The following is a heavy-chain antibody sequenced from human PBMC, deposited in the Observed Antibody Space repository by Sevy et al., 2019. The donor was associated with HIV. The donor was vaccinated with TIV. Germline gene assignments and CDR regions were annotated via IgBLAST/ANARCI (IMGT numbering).Heavy chain of an antibody. CDR2: ISSNGGST. CDR3: VKIDSGSSGGKGYYMDV. D-gene: IGHD6-6*01. V-gene: IGHV3-64D*06. J-gene: IGHJ6*03. CDR1: GFTFSSYA. Sequence: GGSLRLSCSASGFTFSSYAMHWVRQAPGKGLEYVSAISSNGGSTYYADSVKDRFTISRDNSKNTLYLQMSSLRAEDTDVYYCVKIDSGSSGGKGYYMDVWGKGTTVTVSS.